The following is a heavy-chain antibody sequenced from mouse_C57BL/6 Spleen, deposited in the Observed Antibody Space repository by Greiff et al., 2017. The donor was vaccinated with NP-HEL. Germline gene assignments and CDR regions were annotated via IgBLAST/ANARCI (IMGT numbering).Heavy chain of an antibody. CDR2: IDPSDSET. CDR1: GYTFTSYW. Sequence: QVQLQQPGAELVRPGSSVKLSCKASGYTFTSYWMHWVKQRPIQGLEWIGNIDPSDSETHYNQKFKDKATLTVDKSSSTAYMPFSSLTSEDSAVYYCAKGSSYPYYAMDYGGQGTSVTVSS. V-gene: IGHV1-52*01. J-gene: IGHJ4*01. D-gene: IGHD1-1*01. CDR3: AKGSSYPYYAMDY.